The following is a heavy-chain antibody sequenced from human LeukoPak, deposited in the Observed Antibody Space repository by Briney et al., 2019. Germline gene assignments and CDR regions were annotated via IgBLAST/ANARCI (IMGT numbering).Heavy chain of an antibody. CDR2: IYSGGST. V-gene: IGHV3-53*01. Sequence: GGSLRLSCAASGFTVSSNYMSWVRQAPGKGLEWVSVIYSGGSTYYADSVKGRFTISRDNSKNTLYLQMNSLRAEDTAVYYCARPRYSYGYVDAFDIWGQGTMVTVSS. CDR3: ARPRYSYGYVDAFDI. J-gene: IGHJ3*02. CDR1: GFTVSSNY. D-gene: IGHD5-18*01.